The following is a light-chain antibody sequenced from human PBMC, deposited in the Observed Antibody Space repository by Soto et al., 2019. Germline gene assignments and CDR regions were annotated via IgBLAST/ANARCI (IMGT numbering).Light chain of an antibody. CDR2: WAS. Sequence: DVVIAQSPASLAVSLGERATINCKSSQSVLYSSNNKNYLAWYQQKPGQPPKLLIYWASTRESGVPDRFSGSGSGTDFTLTISSLQAEDVAVYYCQQYYSTIRTFGQGTKVDIK. J-gene: IGKJ1*01. V-gene: IGKV4-1*01. CDR3: QQYYSTIRT. CDR1: QSVLYSSNNKNY.